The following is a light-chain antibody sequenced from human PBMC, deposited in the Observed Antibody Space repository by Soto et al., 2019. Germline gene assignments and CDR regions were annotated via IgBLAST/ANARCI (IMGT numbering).Light chain of an antibody. V-gene: IGLV2-14*01. J-gene: IGLJ1*01. CDR3: SSYTSSSTYV. CDR2: EVS. CDR1: SSDVGGYDY. Sequence: QSALTQPASVSGSPGQSITISCTGTSSDVGGYDYVSWYQQHPGKAPKLMIYEVSNRPSGISNRFSASKSGNTASPTISGLQAEDEADYYCSSYTSSSTYVFGTGTKLTVL.